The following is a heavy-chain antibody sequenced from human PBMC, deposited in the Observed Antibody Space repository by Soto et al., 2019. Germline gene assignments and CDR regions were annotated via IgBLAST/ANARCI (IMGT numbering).Heavy chain of an antibody. Sequence: SETLSLTCTVSGGSISSYYWSWIRQPPGKGLEWIGYIYYSGSTNYNPSLKSRVTISVDTSKNQSSLKLSSVTAADTAVYYCARDRGYSSGWPTENWFDPWGQGTLVTVSS. V-gene: IGHV4-59*01. CDR3: ARDRGYSSGWPTENWFDP. CDR2: IYYSGST. CDR1: GGSISSYY. D-gene: IGHD6-19*01. J-gene: IGHJ5*02.